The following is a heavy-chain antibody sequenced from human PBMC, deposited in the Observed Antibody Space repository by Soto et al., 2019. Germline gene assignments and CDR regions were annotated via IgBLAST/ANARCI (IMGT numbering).Heavy chain of an antibody. CDR3: AKDQGIAASHGID. Sequence: QVQLVESGGGVVQPGRSLRLSCAASGFTFNNYGMHWVRQAPGKGLEWVAVISNDGSDKYYADSMKGRLTISRDNSKNTVYLQMNSLRAEDTAVYYCAKDQGIAASHGIDWGQGTMVTVSS. D-gene: IGHD6-13*01. V-gene: IGHV3-30*18. J-gene: IGHJ3*01. CDR2: ISNDGSDK. CDR1: GFTFNNYG.